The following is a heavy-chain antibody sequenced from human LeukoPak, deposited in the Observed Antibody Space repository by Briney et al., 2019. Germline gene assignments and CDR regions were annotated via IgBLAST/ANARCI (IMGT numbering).Heavy chain of an antibody. V-gene: IGHV4-39*07. D-gene: IGHD2/OR15-2a*01. CDR2: IYYSGTT. CDR3: ARGRIEAPYYYYYMDV. Sequence: SETLSLTCTVSGGSISSSSYYWGWIRQPPGKGLEWIGSIYYSGTTYYNPSLKSRVTIAVDTSKNQFSLKLSSVTAADTAVYYCARGRIEAPYYYYYMDVWGKGTTVTISS. CDR1: GGSISSSSYY. J-gene: IGHJ6*03.